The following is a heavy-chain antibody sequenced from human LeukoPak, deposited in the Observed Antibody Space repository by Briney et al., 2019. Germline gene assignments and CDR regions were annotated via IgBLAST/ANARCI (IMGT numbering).Heavy chain of an antibody. J-gene: IGHJ4*02. V-gene: IGHV4-4*07. CDR3: ARDVGYSSSWYRVGISYYFDY. Sequence: SETLSLTCTVSGGSISSYYWSWIRQPAGKGLEWIGRIYTSGSTNYNPSLKSRVTMSVDTSKNQFSLKLSSVTAADTAVYYCARDVGYSSSWYRVGISYYFDYWGQGTLVTVSS. D-gene: IGHD6-13*01. CDR1: GGSISSYY. CDR2: IYTSGST.